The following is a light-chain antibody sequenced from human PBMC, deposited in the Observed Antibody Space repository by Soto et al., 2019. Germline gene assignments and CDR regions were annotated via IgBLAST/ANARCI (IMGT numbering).Light chain of an antibody. CDR2: DVS. V-gene: IGLV2-11*01. J-gene: IGLJ2*01. CDR1: SGDVGGYNF. CDR3: CSYGGSYTWV. Sequence: QSALTQPRSVSGSPGQSVTISCTGTSGDVGGYNFVSWYQQHPGKVPTLVIFDVSHRPSGVPDRFSGSKSGNTDSLTISGLQAEDEADYYCCSYGGSYTWVFGGGTKLTVL.